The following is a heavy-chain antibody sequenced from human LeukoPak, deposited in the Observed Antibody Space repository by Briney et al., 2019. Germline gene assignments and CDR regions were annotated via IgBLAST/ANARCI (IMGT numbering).Heavy chain of an antibody. CDR3: ARHSYCSSTTCYYYYGMDV. CDR1: GYSFTSYW. J-gene: IGHJ6*02. CDR2: IYLGDSDT. D-gene: IGHD2-2*01. V-gene: IGHV5-51*01. Sequence: GESLKISCEGSGYSFTSYWIGWVRQMPGKGLEWMGIIYLGDSDTRYSPSFQGQVTISVDKSINTAYLQWSSLKASDTAMYYCARHSYCSSTTCYYYYGMDVWGQGTTVTVSS.